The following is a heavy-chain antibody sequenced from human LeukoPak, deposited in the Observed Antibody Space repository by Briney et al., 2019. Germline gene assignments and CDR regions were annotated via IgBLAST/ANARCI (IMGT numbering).Heavy chain of an antibody. CDR3: ARDRVRNYYDSSGYYFDY. D-gene: IGHD3-22*01. CDR1: GFTFSSYA. CDR2: ISYDGSNK. Sequence: GRSLRLSCAASGFTFSSYAMHWVRQAPGKGLEWVAVISYDGSNKYYADSVKGRFTISRDNAKNSLYLQMNSLRAEDTAVYYCARDRVRNYYDSSGYYFDYWGQGTLVTVSS. J-gene: IGHJ4*02. V-gene: IGHV3-30-3*01.